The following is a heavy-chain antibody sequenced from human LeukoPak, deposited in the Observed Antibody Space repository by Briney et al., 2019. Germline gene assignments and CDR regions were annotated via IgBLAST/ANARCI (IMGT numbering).Heavy chain of an antibody. J-gene: IGHJ4*02. V-gene: IGHV3-23*01. CDR1: GFTFSGYT. CDR3: ARAPFDY. Sequence: GGSLRLSCAASGFTFSGYTMMWVRQAPGEGLEWVSTVSYSGESTYYADSVRGRFTISRDNSRGTLYLRMDRLTAEDTAVYYCARAPFDYWGQGTLLTVSS. CDR2: VSYSGEST.